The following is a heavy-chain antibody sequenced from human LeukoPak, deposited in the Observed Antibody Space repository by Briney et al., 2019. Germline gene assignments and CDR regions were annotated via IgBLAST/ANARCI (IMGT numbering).Heavy chain of an antibody. CDR2: IIPIFGTA. J-gene: IGHJ6*03. Sequence: SVKVSCKASGGTFSNYAISWVRQAPGQGLEWMGGIIPIFGTANYAQKFQGRVTITADESTSTAYMELSSLRSEDTAVYYCARALVATIGPNYYYYYYMDVWGKGTTVTISS. CDR3: ARALVATIGPNYYYYYYMDV. CDR1: GGTFSNYA. V-gene: IGHV1-69*01. D-gene: IGHD5-12*01.